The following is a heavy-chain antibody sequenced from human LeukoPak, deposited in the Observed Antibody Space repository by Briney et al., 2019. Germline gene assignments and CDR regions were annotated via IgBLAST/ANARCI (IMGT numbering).Heavy chain of an antibody. Sequence: PSQTLSHTCTVSGGSISSGGYYWSWIRQHPGKGLEWIGYIYYSGSTYYNPSLKSRVTISVDTSKNQFSLKLSSVTAADTAVYYCASSTRYYDFWSGYYPHGYYYGMDVWGQGTTVTVSS. CDR3: ASSTRYYDFWSGYYPHGYYYGMDV. V-gene: IGHV4-31*03. CDR2: IYYSGST. CDR1: GGSISSGGYY. J-gene: IGHJ6*02. D-gene: IGHD3-3*01.